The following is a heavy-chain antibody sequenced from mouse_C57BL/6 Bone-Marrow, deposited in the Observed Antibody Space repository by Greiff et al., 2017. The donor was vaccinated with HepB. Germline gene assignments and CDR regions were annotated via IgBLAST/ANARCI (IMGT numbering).Heavy chain of an antibody. Sequence: VQVVESGAGLVQPSQSLSISCTASGFTLTDYDVHWVRQSPGKGLEWLGVIGSGGSTDYNAAFIKRLSISKDNKKSHVFFIMNRLHADDTAKYYCASDYGDYLFAYWGQGTLVTVSA. J-gene: IGHJ3*01. D-gene: IGHD2-13*01. CDR1: GFTLTDYD. V-gene: IGHV2-2*01. CDR3: ASDYGDYLFAY. CDR2: IGSGGST.